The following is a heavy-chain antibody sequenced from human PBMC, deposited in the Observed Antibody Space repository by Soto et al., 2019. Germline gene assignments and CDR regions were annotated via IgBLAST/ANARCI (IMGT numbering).Heavy chain of an antibody. J-gene: IGHJ6*01. Sequence: GGSLILSCAASGFTLSTYWMSWVRQAPGKGLEWVANIKQDGSEKYYVDSVKGRFTVSRDNARNSLYLQMNSLRAEDTAVYYCARVQQWLALYYYYYGMDVWGQGTTVTVSS. CDR1: GFTLSTYW. CDR2: IKQDGSEK. V-gene: IGHV3-7*03. CDR3: ARVQQWLALYYYYYGMDV. D-gene: IGHD6-19*01.